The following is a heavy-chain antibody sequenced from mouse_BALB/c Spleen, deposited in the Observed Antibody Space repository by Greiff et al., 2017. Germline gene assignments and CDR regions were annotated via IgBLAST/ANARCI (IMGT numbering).Heavy chain of an antibody. V-gene: IGHV1-80*01. J-gene: IGHJ3*01. CDR3: ARREGLGREFAY. Sequence: QVQLQQSGAELVRPGSSVKISCKASGYAFSSYWMNWVKQRPGQGLEWIGWIYPGDGSTKYNEKFKGKTTLTADKSSSTAYMLLSSLTSEDSAIYFCARREGLGREFAYWGQGTLVTVSA. CDR2: IYPGDGST. CDR1: GYAFSSYW. D-gene: IGHD4-1*01.